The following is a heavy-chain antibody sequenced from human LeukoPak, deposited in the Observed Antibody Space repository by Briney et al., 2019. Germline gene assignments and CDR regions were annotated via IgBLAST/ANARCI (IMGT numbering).Heavy chain of an antibody. V-gene: IGHV4-30-4*02. CDR3: ARDRVQLWYNAFDI. CDR2: IYYSGST. CDR1: GGSISSGDYY. J-gene: IGHJ3*02. Sequence: SETLSLTCTVSGGSISSGDYYWSWIRQPPGKGLEWIGYIYYSGSTYYNPSLKSRVTISVDTSKNQFSLKLSSVTAADTAVYYCARDRVQLWYNAFDIWGQGTMVTVSS. D-gene: IGHD3-10*01.